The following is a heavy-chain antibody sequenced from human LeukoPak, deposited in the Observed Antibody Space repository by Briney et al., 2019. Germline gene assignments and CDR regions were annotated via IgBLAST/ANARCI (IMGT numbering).Heavy chain of an antibody. Sequence: GASVKVSCKASGYTFTGYYMHWVRQAPGQGLEWMGWINPNSGGTNYAQKFQGRVTMTRDTSISTAYMELSRLRSDDTAVYYCARVDSSSWYSDYFDYWGQGTLVTVSS. V-gene: IGHV1-2*02. CDR3: ARVDSSSWYSDYFDY. CDR1: GYTFTGYY. D-gene: IGHD6-13*01. J-gene: IGHJ4*02. CDR2: INPNSGGT.